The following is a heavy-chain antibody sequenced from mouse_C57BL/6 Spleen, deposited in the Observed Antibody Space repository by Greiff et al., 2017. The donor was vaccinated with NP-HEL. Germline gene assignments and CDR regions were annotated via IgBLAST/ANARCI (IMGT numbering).Heavy chain of an antibody. CDR3: ARGYDYDYD. V-gene: IGHV1-82*01. CDR1: GYAFSSSW. D-gene: IGHD2-4*01. CDR2: IYPGDGDT. J-gene: IGHJ2*01. Sequence: QVQLQQSGPELVKPGASVKISCKASGYAFSSSWMNWVKQRPGKGLEWIGRIYPGDGDTNYNGKFKGKATLTADKSSSTAYMQLSSLTSEDSAVYFCARGYDYDYDWGQGTTLTVSS.